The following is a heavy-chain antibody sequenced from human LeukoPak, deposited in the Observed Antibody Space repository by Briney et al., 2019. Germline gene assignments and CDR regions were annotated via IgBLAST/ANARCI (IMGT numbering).Heavy chain of an antibody. V-gene: IGHV4-30-2*01. Sequence: SETLSLTCAVSGGSISSGGYSWSWIRQPPGKGLGWIVYIYHSGSPYYNPSLKSRVTISVDTSKNQFSLKLSSVTAADTAVYYCARDVQKGYCSSTSCYMVYYYYYMDVWGKGTTVTVSS. D-gene: IGHD2-2*02. CDR2: IYHSGSP. CDR1: GGSISSGGYS. CDR3: ARDVQKGYCSSTSCYMVYYYYYMDV. J-gene: IGHJ6*03.